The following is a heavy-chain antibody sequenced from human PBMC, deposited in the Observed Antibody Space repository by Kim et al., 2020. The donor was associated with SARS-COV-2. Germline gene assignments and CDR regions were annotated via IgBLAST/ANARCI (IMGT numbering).Heavy chain of an antibody. CDR2: INPNSGGT. CDR1: GYTFTGYY. Sequence: ASVKVSCKASGYTFTGYYMHWVRQAPGQGLEWMGWINPNSGGTNYAQKFQGRVTMTRDTSISTAYMELSRLRSDDTAVYYCARDSRLGATYRHGIQTDAFDIWGQGTMVTVSS. CDR3: ARDSRLGATYRHGIQTDAFDI. J-gene: IGHJ3*02. D-gene: IGHD1-26*01. V-gene: IGHV1-2*02.